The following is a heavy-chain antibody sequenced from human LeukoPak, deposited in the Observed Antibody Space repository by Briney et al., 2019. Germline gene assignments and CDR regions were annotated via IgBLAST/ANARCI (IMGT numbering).Heavy chain of an antibody. CDR3: ASITMVRGVITADY. V-gene: IGHV3-48*03. CDR1: GFTFSSYK. D-gene: IGHD3-10*01. J-gene: IGHJ4*02. CDR2: ISSSGSTI. Sequence: SGGSLRLSCAASGFTFSSYKMNWVRQAPGKGLEWVSYISSSGSTIYYADSVKGRFTISRDNAKNSLYLQMNSLRAEDTAVYYCASITMVRGVITADYWGQGTLVTVSS.